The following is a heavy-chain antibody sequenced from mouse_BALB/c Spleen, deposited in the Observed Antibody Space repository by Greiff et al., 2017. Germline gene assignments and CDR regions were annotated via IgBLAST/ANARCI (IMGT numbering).Heavy chain of an antibody. CDR3: ARAAMDY. CDR2: INPYNDGT. Sequence: QVQLQQSGAELARPGASVKMSCKASGYTFTSYTMHWVKQRPGQGLEWIGYINPYNDGTKYNEKFKGKATLTSDKSSSTAYMELSSLTSEDSAVYYCARAAMDYWGQGTSVTVSS. J-gene: IGHJ4*01. CDR1: GYTFTSYT. V-gene: IGHV1-4*01.